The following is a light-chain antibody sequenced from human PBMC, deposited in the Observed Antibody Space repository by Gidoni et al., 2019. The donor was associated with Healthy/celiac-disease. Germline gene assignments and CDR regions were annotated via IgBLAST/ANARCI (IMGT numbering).Light chain of an antibody. CDR2: KAS. J-gene: IGKJ5*01. CDR3: QQYNSDPIT. Sequence: DIQMHQSPSTLSASVGDRVTITCRASQSISSWLAWYQQKPGKAPKLLIYKASSLESGVPSRFSGSGSGTEFTLTISSLQPDDFATYYCQQYNSDPITFGQGTRLEIK. V-gene: IGKV1-5*03. CDR1: QSISSW.